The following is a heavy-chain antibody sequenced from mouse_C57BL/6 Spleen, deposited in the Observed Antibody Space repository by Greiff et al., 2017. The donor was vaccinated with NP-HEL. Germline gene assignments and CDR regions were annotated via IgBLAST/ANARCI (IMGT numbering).Heavy chain of an antibody. V-gene: IGHV1-64*01. CDR2: IHPNSGST. CDR3: ARGYDYDARAYFDD. D-gene: IGHD2-4*01. CDR1: GYTFTSYW. J-gene: IGHJ2*01. Sequence: QVQLQQPGAELVKPGASVKLSCKASGYTFTSYWMHWVKQRPGQGLEWIGMIHPNSGSTNYNEKFKSKATLTVDKSSSTTYMQLSSLTSEDSAVYYCARGYDYDARAYFDDWGQGTTLTVSS.